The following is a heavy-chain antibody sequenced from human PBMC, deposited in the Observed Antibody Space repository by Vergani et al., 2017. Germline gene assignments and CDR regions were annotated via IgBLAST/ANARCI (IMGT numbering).Heavy chain of an antibody. CDR2: ISTSGGST. V-gene: IGHV3-23*01. CDR1: GFTFSSYA. Sequence: EVHLLESGGGLVQPGGSLRLSCAASGFTFSSYAMSWVRQAPGKGLEWVSTISTSGGSTYYADSVKGRFTISRDNSKNTLFLQMNILRAEDTAVYYCAKAPARDCGDYVMWFDPWGQGTLVTVSS. D-gene: IGHD4-17*01. CDR3: AKAPARDCGDYVMWFDP. J-gene: IGHJ5*02.